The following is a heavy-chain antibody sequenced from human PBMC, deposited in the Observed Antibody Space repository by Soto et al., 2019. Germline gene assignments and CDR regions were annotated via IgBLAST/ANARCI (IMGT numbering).Heavy chain of an antibody. D-gene: IGHD1-20*01. CDR3: AKGSGDNWKSLDL. J-gene: IGHJ3*01. CDR2: ITSSGGNT. Sequence: GGSLRLSCAASGLTFSSYAMSWVRQAPGKGPEWVSVITSSGGNTQYADPVKGRFTISRDNSKKTLYLQMNSLRAEDTAVYYCAKGSGDNWKSLDLWGQGTMVTVSS. V-gene: IGHV3-23*01. CDR1: GLTFSSYA.